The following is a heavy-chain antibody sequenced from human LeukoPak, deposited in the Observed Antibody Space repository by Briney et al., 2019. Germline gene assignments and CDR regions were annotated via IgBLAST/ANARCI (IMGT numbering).Heavy chain of an antibody. V-gene: IGHV4-39*01. CDR2: IYYSGST. CDR3: ASLKRSWYLHTSSQTIDY. CDR1: IGSINSSSYY. Sequence: SETLSLPCTVSIGSINSSSYYWGWIRQPPGKGLEWVGRIYYSGSTYYNPSLKSRVTISVDTSKNQFSLKLRSVTAADTAVYYCASLKRSWYLHTSSQTIDYWGQGTLVTVSS. D-gene: IGHD6-13*01. J-gene: IGHJ4*02.